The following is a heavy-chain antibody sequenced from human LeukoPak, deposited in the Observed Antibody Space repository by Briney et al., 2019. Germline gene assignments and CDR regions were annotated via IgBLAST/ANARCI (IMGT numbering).Heavy chain of an antibody. CDR3: ARAGLGVVVIDY. CDR2: INHSGST. CDR1: GGSFSGYY. D-gene: IGHD2-15*01. Sequence: SDTLSLTCAVYGGSFSGYYWSWLRQPPGQGLEWIGEINHSGSTNYNPSLKSRVTISVDTSKNQFSLKLSSVTAADTAVYYCARAGLGVVVIDYWGQGTLVTVSS. V-gene: IGHV4-34*01. J-gene: IGHJ4*02.